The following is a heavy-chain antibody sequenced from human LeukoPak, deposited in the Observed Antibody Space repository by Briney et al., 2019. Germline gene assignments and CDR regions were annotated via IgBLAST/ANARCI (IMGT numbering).Heavy chain of an antibody. CDR3: AELGITMIGGV. V-gene: IGHV3-20*04. D-gene: IGHD3-10*02. Sequence: GGSLRLSCAGSGFRFDNYGMTWVRQSPGKGLEWVSAIDWNGDTTHYSDSVKGRFTISRDNAKNSLYLQMDSLRAEDTAVYYCAELGITMIGGVWGKGTTVTISS. J-gene: IGHJ6*04. CDR2: IDWNGDTT. CDR1: GFRFDNYG.